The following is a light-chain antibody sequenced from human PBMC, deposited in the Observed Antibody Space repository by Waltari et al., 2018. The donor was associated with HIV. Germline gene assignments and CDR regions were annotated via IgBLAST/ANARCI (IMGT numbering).Light chain of an antibody. CDR3: QSYDSGLSVV. Sequence: QSVLTQPPSVSGAPGQRVTISCTGNSSNIGAGFDVHWYQQVPETAPKLLIYGDTSRPSGAPDRFSGSKSGTSASPAITGLQAEDEADYYCQSYDSGLSVVFGGGTKLTVL. CDR1: SSNIGAGFD. J-gene: IGLJ3*02. CDR2: GDT. V-gene: IGLV1-40*01.